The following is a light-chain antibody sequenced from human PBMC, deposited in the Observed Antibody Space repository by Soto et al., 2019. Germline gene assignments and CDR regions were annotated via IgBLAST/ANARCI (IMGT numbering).Light chain of an antibody. J-gene: IGKJ2*02. Sequence: DIVMIQSPLSLPVTPGEPASISCRSSQSLLHKNGYNYLDWYLQKPGQSPQLLIYLGSNRASGVPDRFNGSGSGTDFTLKISRVEAEDVGVYYCMQALQTPCTFGQGTKLEIK. V-gene: IGKV2-28*01. CDR3: MQALQTPCT. CDR2: LGS. CDR1: QSLLHKNGYNY.